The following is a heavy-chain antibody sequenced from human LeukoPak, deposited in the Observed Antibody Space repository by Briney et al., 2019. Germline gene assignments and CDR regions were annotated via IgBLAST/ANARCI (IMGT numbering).Heavy chain of an antibody. V-gene: IGHV3-30-3*01. CDR2: ISYDGSNK. Sequence: PGRSLRLSCAASGSTFSSYAMHWVRQAPGKGLEWVAVISYDGSNKYHADSVKGRFTISRDNSKSTLDLQMNSLRAEDTAVYYCARCDFWSGYKYYGMDVWGQGTTVTVSS. J-gene: IGHJ6*02. CDR3: ARCDFWSGYKYYGMDV. CDR1: GSTFSSYA. D-gene: IGHD3-3*01.